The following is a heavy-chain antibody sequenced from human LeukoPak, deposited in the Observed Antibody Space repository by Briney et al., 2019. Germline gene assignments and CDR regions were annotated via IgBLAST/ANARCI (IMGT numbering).Heavy chain of an antibody. Sequence: GGSLRLSCAASGFTFSSYGMHWVRQAPGKGLEWVAFIRYDGSNKYYADSVKGRFTISRDNSKSTLYLQMNSLRAEDTAVYYCAKDDRPPTIDYGYWGQGTLVTVSS. CDR3: AKDDRPPTIDYGY. D-gene: IGHD3-16*01. CDR1: GFTFSSYG. V-gene: IGHV3-30*02. J-gene: IGHJ4*02. CDR2: IRYDGSNK.